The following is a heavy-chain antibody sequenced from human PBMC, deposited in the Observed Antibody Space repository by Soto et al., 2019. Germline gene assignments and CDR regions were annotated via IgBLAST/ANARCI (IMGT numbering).Heavy chain of an antibody. D-gene: IGHD1-26*01. CDR1: GFTFSSYS. CDR3: ARDQGGHSALYNWFDP. Sequence: GGSLRLSCAASGFTFSSYSMNWVRQAPGKGLEWVSSISSSSSYIYYADSVKGRFTISRDNAKNSLYLQMNSLRAEDTAVYYCARDQGGHSALYNWFDPWGQGTLVTV. V-gene: IGHV3-21*01. CDR2: ISSSSSYI. J-gene: IGHJ5*02.